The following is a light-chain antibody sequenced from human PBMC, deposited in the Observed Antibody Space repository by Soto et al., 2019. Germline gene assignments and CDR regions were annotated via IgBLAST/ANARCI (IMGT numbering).Light chain of an antibody. J-gene: IGKJ5*01. CDR1: QSVTYN. Sequence: THSPSTLSASPWDRVTLSFRSSQSVTYNLALYQQRPGQAPRLLIYGASTRATGIPPRFSGRGSGTEFTLTITSLQSEDFAVYYCQQYNNWPGITFGQGTRLEI. V-gene: IGKV3-15*01. CDR3: QQYNNWPGIT. CDR2: GAS.